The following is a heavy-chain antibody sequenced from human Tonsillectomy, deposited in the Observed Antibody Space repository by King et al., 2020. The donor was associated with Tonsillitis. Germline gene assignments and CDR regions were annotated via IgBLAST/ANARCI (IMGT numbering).Heavy chain of an antibody. J-gene: IGHJ4*02. CDR2: ILCGGST. Sequence: VQLVESGGGLMQPGGSLRLSCAASWFSVSSHYMSWVRQAPGKGLEWFYVILCGGSTYYADVVKGRFTISRDNSENTLYLQMNSLRSEDTAMYYCARVNYYDSSGYWSPYYFDYWGQGTLVTVSS. CDR1: WFSVSSHY. V-gene: IGHV3-53*01. CDR3: ARVNYYDSSGYWSPYYFDY. D-gene: IGHD3-22*01.